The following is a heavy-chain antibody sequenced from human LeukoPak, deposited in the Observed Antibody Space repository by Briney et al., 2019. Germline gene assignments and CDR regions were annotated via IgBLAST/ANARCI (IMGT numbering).Heavy chain of an antibody. CDR3: ARARDISRNWFDP. Sequence: SVKVSCKASGGTFSSYAISWVRQAPGQGLEWMGGIIPIFGTANYAQKFQGRVTITADESTSTAYMELSSLRSGDTAVYYCARARDISRNWFDPWGQGTLVTVSS. D-gene: IGHD3-9*01. V-gene: IGHV1-69*13. CDR1: GGTFSSYA. J-gene: IGHJ5*02. CDR2: IIPIFGTA.